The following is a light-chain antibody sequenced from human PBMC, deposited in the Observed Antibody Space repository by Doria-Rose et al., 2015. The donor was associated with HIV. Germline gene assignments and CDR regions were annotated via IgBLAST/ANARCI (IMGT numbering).Light chain of an antibody. CDR2: DGS. J-gene: IGKJ1*01. Sequence: TQSPGTLSLSPGERATLSCRASQSFSSTYLAWYQQKPGQAPSLLIYDGSTRATGIPDRFSASGSGTDFTLTINRLEPEDVALYYCHQYGTSWTFGQGTTVE. CDR3: HQYGTSWT. CDR1: QSFSSTY. V-gene: IGKV3-20*01.